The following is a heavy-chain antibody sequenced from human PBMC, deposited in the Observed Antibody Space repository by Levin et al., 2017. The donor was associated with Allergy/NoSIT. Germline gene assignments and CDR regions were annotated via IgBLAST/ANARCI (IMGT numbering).Heavy chain of an antibody. V-gene: IGHV3-23*01. J-gene: IGHJ4*02. CDR1: GFTFSNYA. CDR2: ITNSGRT. CDR3: AKEMTTVVPVFDY. Sequence: GESLKISCAASGFTFSNYAMSWVRQAPGKGLEWVSAITNSGRTYYADSVKGRFTVSRDNSKNTLYLQMNSLRADDTAVYYCAKEMTTVVPVFDYWGQGTLVTVSS. D-gene: IGHD4-23*01.